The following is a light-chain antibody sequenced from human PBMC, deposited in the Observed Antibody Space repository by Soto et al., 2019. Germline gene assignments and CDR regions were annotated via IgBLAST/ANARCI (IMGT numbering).Light chain of an antibody. CDR1: QSISSW. Sequence: DVQLTQSPSFLSASIGDRLTITCRASQSISSWLAWYQQKPGKAPKLLIYDASSLESGVPSRFSGSGSGTEFTLTISSLQPDDFATYYCQQYNSYTWTFGQGTKVDIK. V-gene: IGKV1-5*01. CDR3: QQYNSYTWT. J-gene: IGKJ1*01. CDR2: DAS.